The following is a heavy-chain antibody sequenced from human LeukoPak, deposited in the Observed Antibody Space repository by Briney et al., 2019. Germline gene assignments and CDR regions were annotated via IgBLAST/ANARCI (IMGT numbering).Heavy chain of an antibody. J-gene: IGHJ6*02. CDR3: ARGGGLDV. Sequence: RSLRLSCAASGFTFSSYGMHWVRQAPGKGLEWVAVIWYDGSNKYYADSVKGRFTISRDNAKNSLYLQMSNLRAEDTAVYFCARGGGLDVWGQGATVTVSS. D-gene: IGHD3-16*01. V-gene: IGHV3-33*03. CDR1: GFTFSSYG. CDR2: IWYDGSNK.